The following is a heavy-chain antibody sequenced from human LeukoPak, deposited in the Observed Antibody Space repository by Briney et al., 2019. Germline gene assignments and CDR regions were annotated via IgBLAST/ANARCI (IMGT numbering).Heavy chain of an antibody. CDR1: GYTFTSYD. D-gene: IGHD3-10*01. CDR2: MSPNSGNT. CDR3: ARDSPARGDPPPH. V-gene: IGHV1-8*01. Sequence: ASVKVSCKASGYTFTSYDINWVRQATGQGLEWMGWMSPNSGNTGYAQKLQGRVTMTRNTSISTAYMELSSLRSEDTAVYYCARDSPARGDPPPHWGQGTLVTVSS. J-gene: IGHJ1*01.